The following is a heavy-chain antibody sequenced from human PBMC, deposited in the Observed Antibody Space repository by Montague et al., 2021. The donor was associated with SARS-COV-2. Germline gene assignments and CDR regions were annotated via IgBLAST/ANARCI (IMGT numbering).Heavy chain of an antibody. Sequence: TRSLTCTVSGASISSGGDYWNWIRQHPGKGLEWIGHIYYSVSTNYNPSLKSRVTISEDTSKNQISLKLSSVTAADTAVYYCARDRELVDWGQGIMVIVSP. CDR2: IYYSVST. J-gene: IGHJ4*02. CDR1: GASISSGGDY. D-gene: IGHD1-7*01. CDR3: ARDRELVD. V-gene: IGHV4-31*03.